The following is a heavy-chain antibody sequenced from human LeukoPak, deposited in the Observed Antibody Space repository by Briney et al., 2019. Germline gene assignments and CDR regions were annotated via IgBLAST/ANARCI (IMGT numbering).Heavy chain of an antibody. V-gene: IGHV3-7*01. J-gene: IGHJ4*02. D-gene: IGHD2-2*01. CDR2: IKQDGSEK. CDR3: ATLDDIVVVPAAY. Sequence: GGSLRLSCAASGFTFSSYWMSWVRQAPGKGLEWVANIKQDGSEKYYVDSVKGRFTISRDNAKNSLYLQMNSLRAEDTAVYYCATLDDIVVVPAAYWGQGTLVTVSS. CDR1: GFTFSSYW.